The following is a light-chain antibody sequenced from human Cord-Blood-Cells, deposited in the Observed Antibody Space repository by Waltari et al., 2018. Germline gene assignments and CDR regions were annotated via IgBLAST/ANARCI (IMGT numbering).Light chain of an antibody. J-gene: IGLJ3*02. Sequence: SYELTQPSSVSVSPGQRARITCSGDVLAKNYARWFQQKPGQAPVLVIYKESERPSGIPERFSGSSSGTTVTLTISGAQVEDEADYYCYSAADNNWVFGGGTKLTVL. CDR1: VLAKNY. CDR2: KES. CDR3: YSAADNNWV. V-gene: IGLV3-27*01.